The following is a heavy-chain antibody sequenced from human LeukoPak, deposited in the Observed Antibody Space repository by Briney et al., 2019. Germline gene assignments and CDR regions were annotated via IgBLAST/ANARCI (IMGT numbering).Heavy chain of an antibody. CDR1: GYTFTSYG. CDR2: ISAHNGNT. J-gene: IGHJ4*03. V-gene: IGHV1-18*01. CDR3: ARGRIMITFGGVIAIYYFDY. Sequence: ASVKVSCKASGYTFTSYGISWVRQAPGQGLEWMGWISAHNGNTNYAQKLQGRVTMTTDTSTSTAYMELRSLRSDDTAVYYCARGRIMITFGGVIAIYYFDYWGQGTTVTVSS. D-gene: IGHD3-16*02.